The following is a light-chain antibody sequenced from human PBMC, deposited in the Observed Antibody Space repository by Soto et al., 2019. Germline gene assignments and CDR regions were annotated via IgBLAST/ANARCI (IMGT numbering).Light chain of an antibody. CDR3: SSNTGNSLNYV. CDR1: SSDVVSYNL. V-gene: IGLV2-23*01. CDR2: EGS. J-gene: IGLJ1*01. Sequence: QPALTHLASVPGSPGQSLTISCTGPSSDVVSYNLVSWYQQHPAKAPKLMIYEGSKRPSGSSHRFSGSKSGSTPSLTTSGLQAGEEADYYCSSNTGNSLNYVSGTGTKVTVL.